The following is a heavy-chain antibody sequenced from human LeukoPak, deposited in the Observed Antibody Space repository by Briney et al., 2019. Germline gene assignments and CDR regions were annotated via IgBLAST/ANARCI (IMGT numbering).Heavy chain of an antibody. Sequence: GGSLRLSCAASGFTFDDFAMHWVRQAPGKGLEWVSLISAFDDITYYADSVRGRFTISRDNSKNSLHLQMNNLKIEDTAFYYCAKVISGWYGYDFWGQGTLVTVSS. CDR2: ISAFDDIT. D-gene: IGHD6-19*01. CDR1: GFTFDDFA. V-gene: IGHV3-43*02. J-gene: IGHJ4*02. CDR3: AKVISGWYGYDF.